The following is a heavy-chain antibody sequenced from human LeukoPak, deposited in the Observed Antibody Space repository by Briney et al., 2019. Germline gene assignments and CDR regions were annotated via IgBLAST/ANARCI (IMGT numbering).Heavy chain of an antibody. V-gene: IGHV1-24*01. Sequence: GASVKVSCKVSGYTLTVLSMHWVRQAPGKGLEWMGGFDPEDGETIYAQKFQGRVTMTEDTSTDTAYMELSSLRSEDTAVYYCATFGSSGPYYFDYWGQGTLVTVSS. CDR3: ATFGSSGPYYFDY. CDR2: FDPEDGET. D-gene: IGHD3-3*01. CDR1: GYTLTVLS. J-gene: IGHJ4*02.